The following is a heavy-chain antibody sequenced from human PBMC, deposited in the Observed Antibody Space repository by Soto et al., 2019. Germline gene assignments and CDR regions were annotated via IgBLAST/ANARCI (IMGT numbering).Heavy chain of an antibody. V-gene: IGHV4-28*01. CDR1: GYSISSSNW. CDR3: AKNYGNAFDI. CDR2: IYYSGTT. J-gene: IGHJ3*02. D-gene: IGHD3-10*01. Sequence: SETLSLTCAVSGYSISSSNWWGWIRQPPGKGLEWIGYIYYSGTTYYNPSLKSRVTMSVDTSKNQFSLKLSSVTAADTAVYYCAKNYGNAFDIWGQGTMVTVSS.